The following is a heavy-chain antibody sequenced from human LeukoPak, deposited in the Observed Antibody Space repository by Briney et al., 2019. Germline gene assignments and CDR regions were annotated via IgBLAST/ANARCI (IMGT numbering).Heavy chain of an antibody. D-gene: IGHD3-3*01. J-gene: IGHJ4*02. V-gene: IGHV3-23*01. Sequence: GGSLRLSCAASGFTFSSYAMSWVRQAPGKGLEWVSAISGSGGSTYYADSVKGRFTISRDNSKNTPYLQMNSLRAEDTAVYYCAKEPSGNRVVTIGYWGQETLVTVSS. CDR2: ISGSGGST. CDR3: AKEPSGNRVVTIGY. CDR1: GFTFSSYA.